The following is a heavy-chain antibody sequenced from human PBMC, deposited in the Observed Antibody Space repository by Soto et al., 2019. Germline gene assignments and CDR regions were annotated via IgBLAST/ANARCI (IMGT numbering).Heavy chain of an antibody. CDR3: AKDEFEANDYGDLSPFDY. D-gene: IGHD4-17*01. J-gene: IGHJ4*02. Sequence: GGSLRLSCAASGFTFSSYAMSWVRQAPGKGLEWVSAISGSGGSTYYADSVKGRFTISSNNSKNTLYLQMNSLRAEDTAVYYCAKDEFEANDYGDLSPFDYWGQGTLVTVSS. V-gene: IGHV3-23*01. CDR2: ISGSGGST. CDR1: GFTFSSYA.